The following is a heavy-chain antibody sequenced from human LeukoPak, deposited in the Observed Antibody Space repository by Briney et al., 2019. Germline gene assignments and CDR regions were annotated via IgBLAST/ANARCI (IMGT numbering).Heavy chain of an antibody. Sequence: ASDPVPRKPCGYCLPHYCIGWLRQAPRHGLEWVGWVCAYNGNTNYAQKLQGRVTMSTDTTTSTACMELRSLRSDDTAVYYCAALSRDYSGSYLGAFDIWGQGTMVTVSS. J-gene: IGHJ3*02. CDR2: VCAYNGNT. V-gene: IGHV1-18*01. CDR3: AALSRDYSGSYLGAFDI. D-gene: IGHD1-26*01. CDR1: GYCLPHYC.